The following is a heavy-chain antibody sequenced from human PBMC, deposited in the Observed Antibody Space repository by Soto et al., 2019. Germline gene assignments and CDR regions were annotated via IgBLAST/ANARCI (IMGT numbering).Heavy chain of an antibody. CDR2: TSYDGSNN. CDR1: GFTFRSYV. Sequence: QVQLVESGGGVVQPGTSLRLSCVGSGFTFRSYVIHWVRQAPGKGLEWVALTSYDGSNNFYGDSVKGRFTISRDNSRNTVELQMDSLRLEDTALYYCAGWGMTGGLDVWGQGTVVSVSS. J-gene: IGHJ4*02. CDR3: AGWGMTGGLDV. V-gene: IGHV3-33*05. D-gene: IGHD3-16*01.